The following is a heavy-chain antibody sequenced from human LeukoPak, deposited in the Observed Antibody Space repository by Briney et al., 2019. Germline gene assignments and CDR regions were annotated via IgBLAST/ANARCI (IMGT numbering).Heavy chain of an antibody. CDR1: GFTFSSYS. CDR3: ARVPTQSYYYYMDV. J-gene: IGHJ6*03. V-gene: IGHV3-21*01. Sequence: GGSLRLSCAASGFTFSSYSMNWVRQAPGKGLEWVSSISSSSSYIYYADSVKGRFTISRDNAKNSLYLQMNSPRAEDTAVYYCARVPTQSYYYYMDVWGKGTTVTVSS. D-gene: IGHD4-11*01. CDR2: ISSSSSYI.